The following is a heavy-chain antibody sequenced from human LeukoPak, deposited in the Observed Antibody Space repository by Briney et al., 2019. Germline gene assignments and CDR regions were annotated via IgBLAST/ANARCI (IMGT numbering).Heavy chain of an antibody. CDR2: IRYDGSNK. Sequence: GGSLRLSCAASGFSFSTFGIHWVRQAPGKGLEWVAFIRYDGSNKYYADSVKGRFTISRDNSKNTLYLQMNSLRAEDTAVYYCARGGTKPEVFDSWGQGTLVTVSS. V-gene: IGHV3-30*02. CDR1: GFSFSTFG. CDR3: ARGGTKPEVFDS. J-gene: IGHJ4*02.